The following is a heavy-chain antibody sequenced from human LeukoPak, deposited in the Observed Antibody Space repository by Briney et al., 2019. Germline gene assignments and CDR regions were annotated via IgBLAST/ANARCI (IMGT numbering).Heavy chain of an antibody. CDR2: ISAYNGNT. CDR3: ARDLTPAGYGGNPGGY. J-gene: IGHJ4*02. V-gene: IGHV1-18*01. CDR1: GYTFTSYG. Sequence: GASVKVSCKASGYTFTSYGISWVRQAPGQGLEWMGWISAYNGNTNYAQKLQGRVTMTTDTSTSTAYMELRSLRSDDTAVYYCARDLTPAGYGGNPGGYWGQGTLVTVSS. D-gene: IGHD4-23*01.